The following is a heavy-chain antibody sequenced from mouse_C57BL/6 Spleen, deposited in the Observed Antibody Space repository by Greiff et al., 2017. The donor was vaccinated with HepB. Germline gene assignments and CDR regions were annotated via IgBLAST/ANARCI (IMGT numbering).Heavy chain of an antibody. CDR2: ISYDGSN. D-gene: IGHD2-5*01. CDR1: GYSITSGYY. Sequence: EVQLQESGPGLVKPSQSLSLTCSVTGYSITSGYYWNWIRQFPGTKLEWMGYISYDGSNNYNPSLKNRISITRDTSKNQFFLKLNSVTTEDTATYYCARDTYSIYAMGYWGQGTSVTVSS. CDR3: ARDTYSIYAMGY. J-gene: IGHJ4*01. V-gene: IGHV3-6*01.